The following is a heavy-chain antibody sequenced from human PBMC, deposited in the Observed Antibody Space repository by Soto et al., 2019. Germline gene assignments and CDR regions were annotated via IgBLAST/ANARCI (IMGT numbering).Heavy chain of an antibody. CDR3: ARSKGVPAAKNYYGMDV. CDR2: IIPIFGTA. Sequence: GASVKVSCKASGGTFSSYAISWVRQAPGQGLEWMGGIIPIFGTANYAQKFQGRVTITADEPTSTAYMELSSLRSEDTAMYYCARSKGVPAAKNYYGMDVWGQGTTVTVSS. V-gene: IGHV1-69*13. J-gene: IGHJ6*02. D-gene: IGHD2-2*01. CDR1: GGTFSSYA.